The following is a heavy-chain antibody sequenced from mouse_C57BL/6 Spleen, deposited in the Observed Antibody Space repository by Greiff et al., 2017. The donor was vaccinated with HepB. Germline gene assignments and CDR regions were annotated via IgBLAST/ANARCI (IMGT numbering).Heavy chain of an antibody. D-gene: IGHD1-1*01. CDR2: ISYSGST. CDR3: ARGRRFITTERDWYFDV. J-gene: IGHJ1*03. Sequence: EVQLQQSGPGMVKPSQSLSLTCTVTGYSITSGYDWHWIRHFPGNKLEWMGYISYSGSTNYNPSLKSRISITHDTSKNHFFLKLNSVTTEDTATYYCARGRRFITTERDWYFDVWGTGTTVTVSS. V-gene: IGHV3-1*01. CDR1: GYSITSGYD.